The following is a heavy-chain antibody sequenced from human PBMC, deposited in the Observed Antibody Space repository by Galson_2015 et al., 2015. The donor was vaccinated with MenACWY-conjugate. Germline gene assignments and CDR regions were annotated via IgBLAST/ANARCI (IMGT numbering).Heavy chain of an antibody. CDR1: GGSISSYY. J-gene: IGHJ2*01. CDR3: ARVGVATIHWYFDL. D-gene: IGHD5-24*01. Sequence: ETLSLTCTVSGGSISSYYWSWIRQPPGKGLEWIGYIYYSGSTNYNPSLKSRVTISVDTSKNQFSLKLSSVTAADTAVYYCARVGVATIHWYFDLWGRGTLVTV. V-gene: IGHV4-59*01. CDR2: IYYSGST.